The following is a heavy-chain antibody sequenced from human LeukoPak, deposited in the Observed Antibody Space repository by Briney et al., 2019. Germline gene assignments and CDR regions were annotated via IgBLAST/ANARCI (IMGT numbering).Heavy chain of an antibody. CDR1: GFTFSSYA. D-gene: IGHD3-3*01. CDR2: ISYDGSNK. J-gene: IGHJ4*02. CDR3: ARESSYDFWSGYGSGYYFDY. Sequence: GGSLRLSCAASGFTFSSYAMHWVRQAPGKGLEWVAVISYDGSNKYYADSVKGRFTISRDNPKNTLYLQMNSLRAEDTAVYYCARESSYDFWSGYGSGYYFDYWGQGTLVTVSS. V-gene: IGHV3-30-3*01.